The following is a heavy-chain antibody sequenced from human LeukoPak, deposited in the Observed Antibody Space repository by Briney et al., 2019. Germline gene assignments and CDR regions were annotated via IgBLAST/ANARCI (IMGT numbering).Heavy chain of an antibody. CDR2: INHSGST. D-gene: IGHD1-26*01. CDR1: GGSFSGYY. Sequence: SETLSLTCAVYGGSFSGYYWSWIRQPPGKGLEWIGEINHSGSTNYNPSLKSRVTISVDTSKNQFSLKLSSVAAADTAVYYCARGIAIDYWGQGTLVTVSS. J-gene: IGHJ4*02. CDR3: ARGIAIDY. V-gene: IGHV4-34*01.